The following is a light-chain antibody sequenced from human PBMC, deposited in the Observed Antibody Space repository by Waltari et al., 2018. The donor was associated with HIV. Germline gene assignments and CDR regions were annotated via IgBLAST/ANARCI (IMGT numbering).Light chain of an antibody. CDR3: QQYYKWPLT. V-gene: IGKV3D-15*01. J-gene: IGKJ5*01. CDR1: QSVSSK. CDR2: GAS. Sequence: ENVLTQSPGTLSLSPGERATLSCRASQSVSSKLAWYQQKPGQAPRLLIYGASTRSTGIPGRFSGSESGTEFILTISSLQSEDCAVYYCQQYYKWPLTFGQGTRLEIK.